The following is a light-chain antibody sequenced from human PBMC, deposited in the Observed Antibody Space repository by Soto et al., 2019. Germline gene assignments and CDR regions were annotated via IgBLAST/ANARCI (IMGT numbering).Light chain of an antibody. CDR2: DAA. V-gene: IGKV1-33*01. CDR3: QQYDNLPYT. CDR1: QDISNY. J-gene: IGKJ2*01. Sequence: DIQMTQSPSSLSASVGDRVTITCQASQDISNYLNWYQQKPGKAPKLLIYDAANLETGVPSRFSGSGSETDFTFTISSLQPEDIATYYCQQYDNLPYTFGQGTKVEIK.